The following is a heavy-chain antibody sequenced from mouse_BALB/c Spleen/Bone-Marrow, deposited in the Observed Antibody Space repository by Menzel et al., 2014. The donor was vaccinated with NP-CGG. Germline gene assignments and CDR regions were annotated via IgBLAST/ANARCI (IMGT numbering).Heavy chain of an antibody. CDR1: GYTFTDYY. Sequence: VQLQQSGPELVKPGASVKMSCKASGYTFTDYYMDWVKQSHGESFEWIGRVNPYNGGTSYNQKFKGKATLTVDKSSSPAYMELNSLTSEDSAVYYCARGGLWDGNYAWFAYWGQGTLVTVSA. V-gene: IGHV1-19*01. J-gene: IGHJ3*01. CDR2: VNPYNGGT. D-gene: IGHD2-1*01. CDR3: ARGGLWDGNYAWFAY.